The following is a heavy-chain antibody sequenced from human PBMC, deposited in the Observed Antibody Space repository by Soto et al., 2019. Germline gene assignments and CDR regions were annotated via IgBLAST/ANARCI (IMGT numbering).Heavy chain of an antibody. CDR1: GFTVSSYY. Sequence: EVQLAESGGDLVQPGGSLRLSCAASGFTVSSYYVSWVRQAPGMGLESVSLIYSGGATYYADSVQGRFTISRDNSKNTLYLQMNSLRAEDTAVYYCARGFDEWYFDLWGRGTLVTVSS. CDR3: ARGFDEWYFDL. D-gene: IGHD3-9*01. CDR2: IYSGGAT. V-gene: IGHV3-66*01. J-gene: IGHJ2*01.